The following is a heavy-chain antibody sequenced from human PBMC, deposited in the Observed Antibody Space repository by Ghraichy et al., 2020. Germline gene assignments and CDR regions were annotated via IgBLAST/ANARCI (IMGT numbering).Heavy chain of an antibody. CDR3: ARDKTLVGPAAISGAEVERWFDP. J-gene: IGHJ5*02. V-gene: IGHV4-59*01. D-gene: IGHD2-2*02. Sequence: SETLSLTCTVSGGSISSYYWSWIRQPPGKGLEWIGYIYYSGSTNYNPSLKSRVTISVDTSKNQFSLKLSSVTAADTAVYYCARDKTLVGPAAISGAEVERWFDPWGQGTLVSVSS. CDR1: GGSISSYY. CDR2: IYYSGST.